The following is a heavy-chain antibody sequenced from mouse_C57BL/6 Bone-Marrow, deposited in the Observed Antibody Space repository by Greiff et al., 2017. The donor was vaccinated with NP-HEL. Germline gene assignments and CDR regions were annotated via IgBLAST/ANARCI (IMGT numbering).Heavy chain of an antibody. CDR2: IRSKSNNYAT. CDR3: VRRGLGGLYYAMDY. V-gene: IGHV10-1*01. CDR1: GFSFNTYA. D-gene: IGHD2-4*01. Sequence: GGGLVQPKGSLKLSCAASGFSFNTYAMNWVRQAPGKGLEWVARIRSKSNNYATYYADSVKDRFNISRDDSESMLYLQMNNLKTEDTAMYYCVRRGLGGLYYAMDYWGQGTSVTVSS. J-gene: IGHJ4*01.